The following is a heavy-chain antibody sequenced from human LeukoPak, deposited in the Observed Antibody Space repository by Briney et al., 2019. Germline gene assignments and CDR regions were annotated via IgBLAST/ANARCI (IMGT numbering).Heavy chain of an antibody. CDR2: IKKAGSEK. V-gene: IGHV3-7*01. CDR1: GFTFSSYW. D-gene: IGHD6-13*01. J-gene: IGHJ4*02. CDR3: ARWAIAAAGTIDY. Sequence: GGSLRLSCAASGFTFSSYWMSWVRQAPGKGLEWVANIKKAGSEKYYVDPVKGRFTISRDNAKNSLYLQMNSLRAEDTAVYYCARWAIAAAGTIDYWGQGTLVTVSS.